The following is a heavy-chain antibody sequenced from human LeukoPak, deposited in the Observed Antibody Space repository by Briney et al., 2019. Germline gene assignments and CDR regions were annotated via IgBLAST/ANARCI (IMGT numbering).Heavy chain of an antibody. D-gene: IGHD6-13*01. Sequence: SETLSLTCALYGGSFSSYSWSWTWIRQTPEKVLEWIGEINHSGSTNYNPSLKSRVTISVDTSKNQFSLKLSSVTAADTAVYYCARGRVAAAGTPGYWGQGTLVTVSS. CDR3: ARGRVAAAGTPGY. J-gene: IGHJ4*02. V-gene: IGHV4-34*01. CDR2: INHSGST. CDR1: GGSFSSYS.